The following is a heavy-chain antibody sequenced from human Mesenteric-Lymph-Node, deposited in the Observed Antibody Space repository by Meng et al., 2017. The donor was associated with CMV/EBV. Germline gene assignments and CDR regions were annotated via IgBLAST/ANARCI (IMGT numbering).Heavy chain of an antibody. D-gene: IGHD5-12*01. J-gene: IGHJ3*01. CDR2: INSDGSST. V-gene: IGHV3-74*01. Sequence: GGSLRLSCAASGFTFSSYWMHWVRQAPGKGLVWVSRINSDGSSTSYADSVKGRFTISRDNAKNTLYLQMNSQRVEDTAVYYCAKDGGYDFAFDVWGQGTMVTVSS. CDR3: AKDGGYDFAFDV. CDR1: GFTFSSYW.